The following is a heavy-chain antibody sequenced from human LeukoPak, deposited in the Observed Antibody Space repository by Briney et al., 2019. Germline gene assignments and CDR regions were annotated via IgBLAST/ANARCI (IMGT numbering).Heavy chain of an antibody. CDR3: ARGPPVYYYYGMDV. CDR2: NYYSGST. Sequence: PSETLSLTCTVSGGSISSGDYYWSWIRQPPGKGLEWIGYNYYSGSTYYNPSLKSRVTISVDTSKNQFSLKLSSVTAADTAVYYCARGPPVYYYYGMDVWGQGTTVTVSS. V-gene: IGHV4-30-4*01. CDR1: GGSISSGDYY. J-gene: IGHJ6*02.